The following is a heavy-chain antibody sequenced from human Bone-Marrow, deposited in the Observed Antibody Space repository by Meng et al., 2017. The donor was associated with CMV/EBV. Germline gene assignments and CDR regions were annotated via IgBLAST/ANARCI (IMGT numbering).Heavy chain of an antibody. CDR1: GYTFTSYG. D-gene: IGHD1-1*01. J-gene: IGHJ4*02. CDR3: ARGTGTTVGSWLDY. CDR2: ISAYNGNT. V-gene: IGHV1-18*01. Sequence: QSQLGQSGAEVKKPGASVKVSCKASGYTFTSYGISWVRQASGQGLEWMGWISAYNGNTSYAQKLQGRVTMTTDTSTSAAYMELRSLRSDDTAVYYCARGTGTTVGSWLDYWGQGTLVTVSS.